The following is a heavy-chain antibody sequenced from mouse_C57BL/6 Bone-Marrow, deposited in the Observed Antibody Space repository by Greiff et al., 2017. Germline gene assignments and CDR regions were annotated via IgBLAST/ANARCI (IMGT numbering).Heavy chain of an antibody. V-gene: IGHV1-69*01. CDR2: IDPSDSYT. D-gene: IGHD2-3*01. CDR3: ARWLLGYFDV. Sequence: QVQLKQPGAELVMPGASVKLSCKASGYTFTSYWMHWVKQRPGQGLEWIGEIDPSDSYTNYNQKFKGKSTLTVDKSSSTAYMQLSSLTSEDSAVYYCARWLLGYFDVWGTGTTVTVSS. J-gene: IGHJ1*03. CDR1: GYTFTSYW.